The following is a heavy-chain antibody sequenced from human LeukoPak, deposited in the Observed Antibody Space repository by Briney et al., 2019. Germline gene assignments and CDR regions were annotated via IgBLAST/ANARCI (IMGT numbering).Heavy chain of an antibody. Sequence: PSQTLSLTCNVSGGSISSGDYYWSWIPQPPGKGLEWIGYIYYSGSTYYNPSLKSRVTISVDTSKNQFSLKLSSVTAADTAVYCCARDDYYDSSGSQSNWYFDLWGRGTLVTVSS. D-gene: IGHD3-22*01. V-gene: IGHV4-30-4*01. CDR1: GGSISSGDYY. CDR2: IYYSGST. CDR3: ARDDYYDSSGSQSNWYFDL. J-gene: IGHJ2*01.